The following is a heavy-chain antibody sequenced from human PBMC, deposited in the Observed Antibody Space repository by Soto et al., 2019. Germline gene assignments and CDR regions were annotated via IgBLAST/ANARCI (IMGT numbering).Heavy chain of an antibody. Sequence: GGSLRLSCAASGFTFSSYGMHWVRQAPGKGLEWVAVIWYDGSNKYYADSVKGRFTISRDNSKNTLYLQMNSLRAEDTAVYYCARDVYYQDSYGMDVWGQGTTVTVSS. D-gene: IGHD3-22*01. CDR2: IWYDGSNK. V-gene: IGHV3-33*01. CDR1: GFTFSSYG. J-gene: IGHJ6*02. CDR3: ARDVYYQDSYGMDV.